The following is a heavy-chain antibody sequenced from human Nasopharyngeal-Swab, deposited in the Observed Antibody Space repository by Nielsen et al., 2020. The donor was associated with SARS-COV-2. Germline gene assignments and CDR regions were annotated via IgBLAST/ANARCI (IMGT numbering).Heavy chain of an antibody. CDR1: GFTFSRYT. D-gene: IGHD3-22*01. CDR3: ASTPLDSSGYYYAFHY. Sequence: SLRLSCAASGFTFSRYTMHWVRQAPGKGLEWVAVISYDGSNKYYEDSVKGRFTISRDISKNTLYLQMNSLSAEDTAVFYCASTPLDSSGYYYAFHYWGRGTLVTVSS. J-gene: IGHJ4*02. V-gene: IGHV3-30-3*01. CDR2: ISYDGSNK.